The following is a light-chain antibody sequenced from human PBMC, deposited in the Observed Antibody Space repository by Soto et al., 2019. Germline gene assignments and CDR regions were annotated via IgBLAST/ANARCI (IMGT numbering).Light chain of an antibody. CDR3: SSYAGSNNYV. Sequence: QCALTQPPSASGSPGQSVTISCTGTSSDVGGYNYVSWYQQHPGKAPKLMIYEVSKRPSGVPDRFSGSKSGNTASLTVSGLQAEDEADYYCSSYAGSNNYVFGTGTEVTVL. CDR1: SSDVGGYNY. CDR2: EVS. J-gene: IGLJ1*01. V-gene: IGLV2-8*01.